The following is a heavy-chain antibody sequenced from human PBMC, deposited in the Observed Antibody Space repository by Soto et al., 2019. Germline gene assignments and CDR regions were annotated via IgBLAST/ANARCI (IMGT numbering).Heavy chain of an antibody. J-gene: IGHJ4*02. D-gene: IGHD4-17*01. Sequence: QVQLQQWGAGLLKPSETLSLTCAVYGGSFRGYYWRWFRQPPGKGLEWIGEVNHGGSTNYNPSLKRGVSMSVDPSRNQFSLKLRSVTAADTAVYYCAGVLHDGAYGAAHYWGQGTLVTVSS. CDR1: GGSFRGYY. CDR2: VNHGGST. CDR3: AGVLHDGAYGAAHY. V-gene: IGHV4-34*01.